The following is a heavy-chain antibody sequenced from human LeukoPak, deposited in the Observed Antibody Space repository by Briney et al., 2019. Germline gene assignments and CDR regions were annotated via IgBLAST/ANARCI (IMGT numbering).Heavy chain of an antibody. Sequence: SQTLSLTCTVSGGSISSGGYYWSWIRQHPGKGLEWIGYIYYSGSTYYNPSLKSRVTISVDTSKNQFSLKLSSVTAADTAVYYCARGGGVLGYSSSWYRGGYYYYGMDVWGQGTTVTVSS. CDR2: IYYSGST. J-gene: IGHJ6*02. CDR1: GGSISSGGYY. V-gene: IGHV4-31*03. CDR3: ARGGGVLGYSSSWYRGGYYYYGMDV. D-gene: IGHD6-13*01.